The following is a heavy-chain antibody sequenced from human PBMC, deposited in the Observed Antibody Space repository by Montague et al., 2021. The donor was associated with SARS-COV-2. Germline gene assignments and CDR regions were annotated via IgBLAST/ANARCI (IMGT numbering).Heavy chain of an antibody. CDR3: ARVGIYYYYGMDV. CDR1: GFTFSSYT. Sequence: SLRLSCAASGFTFSSYTMNWVRQAPGKGLEWVSSISSSSSYISYADLVKGRSTISRDNAKNSLYLQMNSLRAEDTAVYYCARVGIYYYYGMDVWGQGTTVTVSS. D-gene: IGHD1-26*01. V-gene: IGHV3-21*01. CDR2: ISSSSSYI. J-gene: IGHJ6*02.